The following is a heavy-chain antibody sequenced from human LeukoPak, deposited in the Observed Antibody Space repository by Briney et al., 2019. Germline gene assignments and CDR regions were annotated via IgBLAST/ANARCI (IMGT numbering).Heavy chain of an antibody. Sequence: GGSLGLSCAASGFTFDDYAMHWVRQAPGKGLEWVSGISWNGGSIGYADSVKGRFTISRDNAKNSLYLQMNSLRAEDTALYYCAKGQTMEPGAFDIWGQGTMVTVSS. J-gene: IGHJ3*02. CDR3: AKGQTMEPGAFDI. CDR1: GFTFDDYA. V-gene: IGHV3-9*01. D-gene: IGHD1-1*01. CDR2: ISWNGGSI.